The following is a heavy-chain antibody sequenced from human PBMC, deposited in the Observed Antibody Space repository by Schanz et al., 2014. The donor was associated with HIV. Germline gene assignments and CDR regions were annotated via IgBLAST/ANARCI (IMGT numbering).Heavy chain of an antibody. V-gene: IGHV4-34*01. CDR2: INHSGST. J-gene: IGHJ4*02. Sequence: QVQLQQWGAGLLKPSETLSLTCAVYGGSFSGYYWTWIRQPPGKGLEWIGRINHSGSTNYNPSLKSRVPLPVDTSSAQFPLKLSSVTAADTAVYYCARDSTMDYFDYWGQGTLVTVSS. CDR1: GGSFSGYY. CDR3: ARDSTMDYFDY. D-gene: IGHD6-13*01.